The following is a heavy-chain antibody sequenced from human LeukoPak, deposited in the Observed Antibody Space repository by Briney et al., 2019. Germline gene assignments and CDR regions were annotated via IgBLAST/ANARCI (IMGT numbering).Heavy chain of an antibody. CDR1: GGSFSGYY. V-gene: IGHV4-34*01. CDR2: INHSGST. J-gene: IGHJ6*03. Sequence: SETLSLTCAVYGGSFSGYYWSWIRQPPGKGLEWIGEINHSGSTNYNPSLKSRVTISVDTSKNQFSLKLSSVTAADTAVYYCARGTIAVAGRDYYYYYMDVWGKGTTVTISS. D-gene: IGHD6-19*01. CDR3: ARGTIAVAGRDYYYYYMDV.